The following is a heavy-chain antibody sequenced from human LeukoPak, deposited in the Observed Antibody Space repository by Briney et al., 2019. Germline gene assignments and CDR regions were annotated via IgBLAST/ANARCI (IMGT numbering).Heavy chain of an antibody. Sequence: GGSLRLSCAASGFTFSSYAMHWVRQAPGKGLEWVAVISYDGSNKYYADSVKGRFTISRDNSKNTLYLRMNSLRAEDTAVYYCASPGPTNSPYYFDYWGQGTLVTVSS. J-gene: IGHJ4*02. D-gene: IGHD2-8*01. V-gene: IGHV3-30-3*01. CDR1: GFTFSSYA. CDR3: ASPGPTNSPYYFDY. CDR2: ISYDGSNK.